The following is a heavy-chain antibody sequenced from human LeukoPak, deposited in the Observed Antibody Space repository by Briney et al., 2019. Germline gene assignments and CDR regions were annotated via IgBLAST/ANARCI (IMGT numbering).Heavy chain of an antibody. CDR1: GFTFSSYS. CDR2: ISSSSSYI. J-gene: IGHJ3*02. CDR3: ARDKNYYDTSAGDAFDI. V-gene: IGHV3-21*01. D-gene: IGHD3-22*01. Sequence: GGSLRLSCAASGFTFSSYSMNWVRQAPGKGLEWVSSISSSSSYIYYADSVKGRFTISRDNAKNSLNLQMSSLRAEDTAVYYCARDKNYYDTSAGDAFDIWGQGAMVTVSS.